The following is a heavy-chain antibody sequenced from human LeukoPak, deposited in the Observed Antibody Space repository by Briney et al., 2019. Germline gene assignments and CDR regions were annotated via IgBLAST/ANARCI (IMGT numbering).Heavy chain of an antibody. CDR2: IKEDGTDK. CDR3: ATWSDAWEFDS. D-gene: IGHD1-26*01. J-gene: IGHJ4*02. Sequence: GGSLRLSCAASGFTFSAYWMTWLRQAPGKGLEWVAHIKEDGTDKYYVDSVTGRFTISSDNTINSLYLKMRSLRAEDTAVYYCATWSDAWEFDSWGQGTLVSVSS. CDR1: GFTFSAYW. V-gene: IGHV3-7*05.